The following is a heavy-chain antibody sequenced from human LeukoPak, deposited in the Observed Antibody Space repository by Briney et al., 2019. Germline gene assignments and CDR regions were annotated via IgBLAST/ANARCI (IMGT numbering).Heavy chain of an antibody. CDR1: GFTFSDYY. D-gene: IGHD3-3*01. CDR2: ISSSGSTI. Sequence: PGGSLRLSCAASGFTFSDYYMSWIRQAPGKGLEWVSYISSSGSTIYYADSVKGRFTISRDNAKNSLYVQMNSLRSEDTAVYSCASDAFTIFGVVITTQRFDYWGQGTLVTVSS. J-gene: IGHJ4*02. CDR3: ASDAFTIFGVVITTQRFDY. V-gene: IGHV3-11*01.